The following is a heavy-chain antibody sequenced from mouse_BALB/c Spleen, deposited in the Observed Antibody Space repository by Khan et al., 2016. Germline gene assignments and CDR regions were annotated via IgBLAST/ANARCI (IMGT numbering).Heavy chain of an antibody. CDR3: TRGDY. CDR2: ISSGRSTI. Sequence: EVELVESGGGLVQPGGSRKLSCAASGFTFSRFGMHWVRQTPEKGLEWVAFISSGRSTIYYTDTLKGRFTISRDNPKNALLLQMTSLRSEDTAMYYCTRGDYWGQGTTLTVSS. V-gene: IGHV5-17*02. CDR1: GFTFSRFG. J-gene: IGHJ2*01.